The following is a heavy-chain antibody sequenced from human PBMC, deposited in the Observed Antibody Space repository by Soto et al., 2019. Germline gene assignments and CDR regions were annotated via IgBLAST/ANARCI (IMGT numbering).Heavy chain of an antibody. D-gene: IGHD1-26*01. CDR1: GGSINNYY. V-gene: IGHV4-59*01. Sequence: QVQLQESGPGLVKPSETLSLTCTVSGGSINNYYWSWIRQPPGKGLEWIGYIYYSGSTNYNPSLKSRVTISVDTSKNQCSLKLSSVTAADTAVYYCARRYGGNLDYWGQGTLVTVSS. CDR2: IYYSGST. CDR3: ARRYGGNLDY. J-gene: IGHJ4*02.